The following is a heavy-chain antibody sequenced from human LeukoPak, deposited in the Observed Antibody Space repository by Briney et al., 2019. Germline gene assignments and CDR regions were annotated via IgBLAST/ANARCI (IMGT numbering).Heavy chain of an antibody. CDR2: IYHSGST. Sequence: SETLSLTCAVSGGSISSGGYSWSWIRQPPGKGLEWIGYIYHSGSTYYNPFLKSRVTISVDRSKNQFSLKLSSVTAADTAVYYCARGAGTTFLYFDYWGQGTLVTVSS. D-gene: IGHD1-1*01. V-gene: IGHV4-30-2*01. J-gene: IGHJ4*02. CDR3: ARGAGTTFLYFDY. CDR1: GGSISSGGYS.